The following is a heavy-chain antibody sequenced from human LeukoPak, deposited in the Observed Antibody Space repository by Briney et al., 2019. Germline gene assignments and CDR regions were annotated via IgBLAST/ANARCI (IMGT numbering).Heavy chain of an antibody. J-gene: IGHJ4*02. V-gene: IGHV3-11*04. CDR2: ISSSGSTT. CDR3: VRDGDDFNFDY. Sequence: GGSLRLSCAASGFTFSDYYMSWIRQAPGKGLEWVSYISSSGSTTYHADPVKGRFTISRDNAKNTLYLQMSSLRAEDTAVYFCVRDGDDFNFDYWGQGSLVTVSS. CDR1: GFTFSDYY. D-gene: IGHD5-24*01.